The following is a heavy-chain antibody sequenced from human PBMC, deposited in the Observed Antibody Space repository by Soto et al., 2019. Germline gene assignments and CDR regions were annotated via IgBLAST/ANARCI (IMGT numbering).Heavy chain of an antibody. J-gene: IGHJ1*01. Sequence: QVHLVESGGGVGQPGTSLRLSCAASGLTFNTYGMNWVRLAPGKGLEWVAVISNDGSNKYYADSVKGRFTISRDNSKNTVYLQMNSLRTEDTAVYYCASGRGYCGDRTCSYFDYFQHWGLGALVTVSS. CDR3: ASGRGYCGDRTCSYFDYFQH. D-gene: IGHD2-15*01. V-gene: IGHV3-30*03. CDR1: GLTFNTYG. CDR2: ISNDGSNK.